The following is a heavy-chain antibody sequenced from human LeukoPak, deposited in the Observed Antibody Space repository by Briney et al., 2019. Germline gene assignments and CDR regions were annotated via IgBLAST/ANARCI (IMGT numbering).Heavy chain of an antibody. CDR3: ARDTPIQLRSHDNGMDV. CDR2: INPNSGGT. Sequence: ASVKVSCKASRYIFTGYYMHWVRQAPGQGLEWMGWINPNSGGTNYAQKFQGRVTMTRDTSISTAYMELSRLRSDDTAVYYCARDTPIQLRSHDNGMDVWGQGTTVTVSS. V-gene: IGHV1-2*02. J-gene: IGHJ6*02. D-gene: IGHD5-18*01. CDR1: RYIFTGYY.